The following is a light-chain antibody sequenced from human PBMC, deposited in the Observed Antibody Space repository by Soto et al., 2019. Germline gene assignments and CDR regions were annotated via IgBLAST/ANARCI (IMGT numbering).Light chain of an antibody. CDR3: QQRTNSPLT. Sequence: EVVLTQSPVTLSLSPGERATLSCRASQSFRGLLAWYQQKPGQAPRLLIYDASNRATGIPARFSGSGSGTDFTLTISCLEPEDFAVYYCQQRTNSPLTFGGGTKVDIK. V-gene: IGKV3-11*01. CDR2: DAS. J-gene: IGKJ4*01. CDR1: QSFRGL.